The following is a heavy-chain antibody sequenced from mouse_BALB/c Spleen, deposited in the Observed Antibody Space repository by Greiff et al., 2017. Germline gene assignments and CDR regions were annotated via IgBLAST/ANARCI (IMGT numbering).Heavy chain of an antibody. CDR1: GYTFTDYV. V-gene: IGHV1-83*01. D-gene: IGHD4-1*01. CDR3: ARSTGTVVYAMAY. CDR2: IYPGSGNT. Sequence: VQLQQSGPELVKPGASVKMSCKASGYTFTDYVIRWVKQRTGQGLEWIGEIYPGSGNTFYNEKFKGKATLTADKSSSTAYMQLSSLTSEDSAVYVCARSTGTVVYAMAYWGQGTLVTVSA. J-gene: IGHJ4*01.